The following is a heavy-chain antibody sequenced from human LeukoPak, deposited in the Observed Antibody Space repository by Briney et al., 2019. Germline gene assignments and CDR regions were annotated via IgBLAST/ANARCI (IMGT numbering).Heavy chain of an antibody. J-gene: IGHJ4*02. CDR1: GYTFTSYY. Sequence: GASVKVSCKASGYTFTSYYMHWVRQAPGQGLEWMGIINPSGGSTSYAQKFQGRVTMTRDMSASTVYMELSSLRSEDTAVYYCARDRTTTVTLGDWGQGTLVTVSS. V-gene: IGHV1-46*01. CDR3: ARDRTTTVTLGD. CDR2: INPSGGST. D-gene: IGHD4-17*01.